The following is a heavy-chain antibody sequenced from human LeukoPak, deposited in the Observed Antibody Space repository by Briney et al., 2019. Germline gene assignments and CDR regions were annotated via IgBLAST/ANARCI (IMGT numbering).Heavy chain of an antibody. CDR2: IYYDGSHK. Sequence: PGGSLRLSCAASGFTFTSYGMHWVRQAPGQGLEGVAIIYYDGSHKYYADSVKGRFTISRENAKNSLYLQMNSLRAGDTAVYYCARGTYRGFDPWGQGTLVTVSS. V-gene: IGHV3-33*01. CDR3: ARGTYRGFDP. CDR1: GFTFTSYG. J-gene: IGHJ5*02. D-gene: IGHD2-8*01.